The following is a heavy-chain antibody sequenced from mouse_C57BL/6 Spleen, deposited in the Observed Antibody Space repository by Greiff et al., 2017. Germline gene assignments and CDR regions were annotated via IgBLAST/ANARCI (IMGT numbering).Heavy chain of an antibody. CDR1: GYTFTSYW. CDR3: ARRVYYGNHYFDY. J-gene: IGHJ2*01. V-gene: IGHV1-59*01. D-gene: IGHD2-1*01. CDR2: IDPSDSYT. Sequence: QVQLQQPGAELVRPGTSVTLSCKASGYTFTSYWMHWVKQRPGQGLEWIGVIDPSDSYTNYNQKFKGKATLTVDTSSSTAYMQLSSLTSEDSAVYYCARRVYYGNHYFDYWGQGTTLTVSS.